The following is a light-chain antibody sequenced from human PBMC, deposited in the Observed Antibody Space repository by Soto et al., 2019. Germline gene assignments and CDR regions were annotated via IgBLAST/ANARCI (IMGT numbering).Light chain of an antibody. V-gene: IGKV3-20*01. CDR2: GAS. CDR3: QQYGSSPFT. CDR1: QTVGTY. Sequence: EIVLTQSPATLSVSPGDRASLSCRASQTVGTYLAWYQQKPGQAPRLLIYGASTRATGIPDRFSGSGSGTDFSLTISRLGPEDFAVYYCQQYGSSPFTFGQGTRLEIK. J-gene: IGKJ5*01.